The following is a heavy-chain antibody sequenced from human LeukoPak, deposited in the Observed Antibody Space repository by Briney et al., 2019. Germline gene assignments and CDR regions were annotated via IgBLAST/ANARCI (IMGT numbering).Heavy chain of an antibody. J-gene: IGHJ4*02. CDR2: ISSSSSTI. Sequence: GGSLRLSCAASGFTFSSYSMNWVRQAPGEGLEWVSYISSSSSTIYYADSVKGRFTISRDNAKNSLYLQMNSLRAEDTAVYYCASHPPKVPPAGSLSSSYPYYFDYWGQGTLVTVSS. V-gene: IGHV3-48*01. D-gene: IGHD6-6*01. CDR1: GFTFSSYS. CDR3: ASHPPKVPPAGSLSSSYPYYFDY.